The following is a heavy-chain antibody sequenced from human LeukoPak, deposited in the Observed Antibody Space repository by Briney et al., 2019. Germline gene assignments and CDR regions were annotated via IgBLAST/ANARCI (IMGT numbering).Heavy chain of an antibody. CDR2: IGAYNGNT. Sequence: ASVKVSCKASGYTFTSYGISWVRQAPGQGLEWMGWIGAYNGNTNYAQKLQGRVTMTTDTSASTAYMELRSLRSDDTAVYYCARIEWELLPFDPWGQGTLVTVSS. V-gene: IGHV1-18*01. J-gene: IGHJ5*02. CDR1: GYTFTSYG. D-gene: IGHD1-26*01. CDR3: ARIEWELLPFDP.